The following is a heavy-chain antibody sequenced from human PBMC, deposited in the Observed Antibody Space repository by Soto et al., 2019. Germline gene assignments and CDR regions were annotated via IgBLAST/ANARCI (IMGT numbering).Heavy chain of an antibody. CDR2: IAYDGNEK. J-gene: IGHJ6*02. V-gene: IGHV3-30*18. Sequence: QVQLVESGGGVVQPGTSLRLSCAASGFTFKTHAMHWVRQAPGKGLEWVAVIAYDGNEKFYADSVKGRFTISRDNSKNSLYLQINTLRKADTAVYYCGKDVGDYVPYYYGVDVWGRGTPVTVSS. CDR1: GFTFKTHA. D-gene: IGHD1-26*01. CDR3: GKDVGDYVPYYYGVDV.